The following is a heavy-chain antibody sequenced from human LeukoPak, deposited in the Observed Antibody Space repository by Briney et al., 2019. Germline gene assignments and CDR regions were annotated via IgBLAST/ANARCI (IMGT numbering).Heavy chain of an antibody. CDR3: PKGDGSSGWSV. V-gene: IGHV3-23*01. Sequence: PGGSLRLSCAASGFTFRTSGMSWVRQAPGKGLEWVSSIGGTGTDTYYADSVRGRFTISRDNSKNTLYLQMNSLRVEDTAVYYCPKGDGSSGWSVWGQGTLVTVSS. J-gene: IGHJ4*02. D-gene: IGHD6-19*01. CDR1: GFTFRTSG. CDR2: IGGTGTDT.